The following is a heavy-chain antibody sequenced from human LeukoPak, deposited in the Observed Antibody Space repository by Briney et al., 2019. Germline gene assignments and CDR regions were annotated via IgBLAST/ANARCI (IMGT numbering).Heavy chain of an antibody. V-gene: IGHV4-4*07. J-gene: IGHJ4*02. Sequence: SETLSLACSVSGASINSHYWTWIRQPAGKGLEWIGRIYISGSTNYSPSLKSRVTMSVDTSKNQFSLNLISVTAADTAVYYCARALNPLTGTYYFDYWGQGTLVTVSS. D-gene: IGHD4/OR15-4a*01. CDR1: GASINSHY. CDR3: ARALNPLTGTYYFDY. CDR2: IYISGST.